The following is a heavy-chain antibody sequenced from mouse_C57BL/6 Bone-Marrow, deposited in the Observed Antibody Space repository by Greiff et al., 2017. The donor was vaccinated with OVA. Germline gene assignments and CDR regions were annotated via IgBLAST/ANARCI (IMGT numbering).Heavy chain of an antibody. CDR2: ISSGSSTI. V-gene: IGHV5-17*01. Sequence: DVQLVESGGGLVKPGGSLKLSCAASGFTFSDYGMHWVRQAPEEGLEWVAYISSGSSTIYYADTVKGRFTISRDNAKNTLFLQMTSLRSEDTAMYYCATYDGPMDYWGQGTSVTVSS. J-gene: IGHJ4*01. CDR3: ATYDGPMDY. CDR1: GFTFSDYG. D-gene: IGHD2-3*01.